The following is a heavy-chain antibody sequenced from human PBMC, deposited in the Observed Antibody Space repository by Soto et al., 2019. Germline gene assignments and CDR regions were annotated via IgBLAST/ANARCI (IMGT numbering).Heavy chain of an antibody. Sequence: GGSLRLSCAASGFTFSSYAMHWVRQAPGKGLEWVAVISYDGSNKYYADSVKGRFTISRDNSKNTLYLQMNSLRAEDTAVYYCARDSNIAVAGTPPHYWGQGTLVTVSS. D-gene: IGHD6-19*01. V-gene: IGHV3-30-3*01. CDR3: ARDSNIAVAGTPPHY. CDR2: ISYDGSNK. J-gene: IGHJ4*02. CDR1: GFTFSSYA.